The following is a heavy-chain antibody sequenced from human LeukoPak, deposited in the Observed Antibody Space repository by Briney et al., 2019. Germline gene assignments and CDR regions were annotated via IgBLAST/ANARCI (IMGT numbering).Heavy chain of an antibody. CDR3: ARVGKGKSFGEVLKGRMKTNWFDP. D-gene: IGHD3-10*01. V-gene: IGHV4-39*07. Sequence: PSETLSLTCTISDDSISNNRYSWAWIRQPPGKGLEWIGSINYSGRTNYNPSLKSRVTISVDTSKNQFSLKLSSVTAADTAVYYCARVGKGKSFGEVLKGRMKTNWFDPWGQGTLVTVSS. CDR2: INYSGRT. CDR1: DDSISNNRYS. J-gene: IGHJ5*02.